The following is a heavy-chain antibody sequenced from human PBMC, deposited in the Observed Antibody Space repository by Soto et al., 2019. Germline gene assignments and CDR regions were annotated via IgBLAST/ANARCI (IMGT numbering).Heavy chain of an antibody. Sequence: PSETLSLTCAVYGGSFSGYYWSWIRQPPGKGLEWIGEINHSGSTNYNPSLKSRVTISVDTSKNQFSLKLSSVTAADTAVYYCARGGSPYYDYVWVSYRPYNWFDPWGQGTLVTVSS. D-gene: IGHD3-16*02. J-gene: IGHJ5*02. CDR1: GGSFSGYY. CDR3: ARGGSPYYDYVWVSYRPYNWFDP. V-gene: IGHV4-34*01. CDR2: INHSGST.